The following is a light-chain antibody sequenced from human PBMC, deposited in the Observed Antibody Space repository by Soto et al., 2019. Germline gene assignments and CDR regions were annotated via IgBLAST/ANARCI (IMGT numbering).Light chain of an antibody. V-gene: IGLV2-14*01. J-gene: IGLJ1*01. Sequence: QSAVTQPPSASGSPGQSVTISCTGTSSDVGAYIFVSWYQQHPGKAPKLMVYDVNRRPSGVSYRFSGSKSGNTASLTISGLQAEDEADYYCSSYTTSSSYVFGTGTKVTVL. CDR2: DVN. CDR3: SSYTTSSSYV. CDR1: SSDVGAYIF.